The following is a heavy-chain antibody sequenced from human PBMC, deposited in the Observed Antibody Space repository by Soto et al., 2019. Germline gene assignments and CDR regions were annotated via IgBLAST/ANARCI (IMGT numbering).Heavy chain of an antibody. CDR3: AKKDLAYCGGDCYPIYYYGMDV. D-gene: IGHD2-21*02. V-gene: IGHV3-23*01. CDR2: ISGSGGST. J-gene: IGHJ6*02. CDR1: GFTFSSYA. Sequence: GGSLRLSCAASGFTFSSYAMTWVRQAPGKGLEWVSAKGLEWVSAISGSGGSTYYADSVKGRFSISRDNSKNTLYLQMNSLRAEDTAVYYCAKKDLAYCGGDCYPIYYYGMDVWGQGTTVTVSS.